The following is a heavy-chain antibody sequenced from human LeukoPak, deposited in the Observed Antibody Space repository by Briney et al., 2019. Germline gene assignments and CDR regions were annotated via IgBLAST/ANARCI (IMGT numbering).Heavy chain of an antibody. CDR1: GFTFSNAW. Sequence: GGSLRLSCAASGFTFSNAWMSWVRQAPGKGLEWVGRIKSKTDGGTTDYAAPVKGRFTISRDDSKNTLYLQMNSLKTEDTAVYYCTTWLVTLQRSYIDCWGQGTLVTVSS. CDR2: IKSKTDGGTT. D-gene: IGHD3-16*02. CDR3: TTWLVTLQRSYIDC. J-gene: IGHJ4*02. V-gene: IGHV3-15*01.